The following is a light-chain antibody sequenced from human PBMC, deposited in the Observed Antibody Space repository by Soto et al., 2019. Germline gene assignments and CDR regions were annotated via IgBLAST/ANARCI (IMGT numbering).Light chain of an antibody. CDR3: AAWDDSLNGVV. Sequence: QSVLTQPPSASGNPGQRVTISCSGSSSNIGTYRVNWYQQLPGAAPKLLIYTNNQRPSGVPDRFSGSKSGTSASLAISGLQSGDEANYYCAAWDDSLNGVVFGGGTKLTVL. CDR2: TNN. CDR1: SSNIGTYR. V-gene: IGLV1-44*01. J-gene: IGLJ2*01.